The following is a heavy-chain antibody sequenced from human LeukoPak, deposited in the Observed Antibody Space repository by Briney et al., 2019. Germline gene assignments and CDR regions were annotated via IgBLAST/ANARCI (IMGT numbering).Heavy chain of an antibody. D-gene: IGHD1-26*01. CDR2: IRSKAYGGTT. CDR1: GFTFGDYA. V-gene: IGHV3-49*04. CDR3: TRDMEGRWELLGYYFDY. J-gene: IGHJ4*02. Sequence: AGGSLRLSCTASGFTFGDYAMSWVRQAPGKGLEWVGFIRSKAYGGTTEYAASVKGRFTISRDYSKSIAYLQMNSLKTEDTAVYYCTRDMEGRWELLGYYFDYWGQGTLVTVSS.